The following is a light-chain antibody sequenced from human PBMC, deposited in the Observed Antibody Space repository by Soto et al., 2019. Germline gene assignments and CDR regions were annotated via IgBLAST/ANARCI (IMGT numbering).Light chain of an antibody. CDR3: QQYGSSPLT. CDR2: GAS. J-gene: IGKJ4*01. Sequence: EIVLTQSPGTLSLSPGERATLSCRASQSLSSSYLAWYQQKPGQAPRLLIYGASSRATDIPDRFSGSGSGTDFTLTISRLEPEDSAVYYWQQYGSSPLTFGGGNKVEIK. CDR1: QSLSSSY. V-gene: IGKV3-20*01.